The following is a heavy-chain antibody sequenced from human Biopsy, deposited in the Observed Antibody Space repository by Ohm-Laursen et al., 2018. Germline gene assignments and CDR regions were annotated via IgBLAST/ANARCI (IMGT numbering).Heavy chain of an antibody. CDR3: ARFPLGAYDDSGSYRAVEHWYFDL. Sequence: SSVKVSCKASGGTFTNHAVGRVRQAPGQGLEWVGSSIPLFNTANYADKFQGRVTLTADKSTTTAYMELSSLRSEDTAIYYCARFPLGAYDDSGSYRAVEHWYFDLWGRGTLVTVSS. CDR2: SIPLFNTA. V-gene: IGHV1-69*06. CDR1: GGTFTNHA. J-gene: IGHJ2*01. D-gene: IGHD3-22*01.